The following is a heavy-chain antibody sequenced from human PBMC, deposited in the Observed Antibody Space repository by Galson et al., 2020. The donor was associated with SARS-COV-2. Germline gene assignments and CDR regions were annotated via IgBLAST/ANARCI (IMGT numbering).Heavy chain of an antibody. D-gene: IGHD2-2*01. Sequence: ASVKVSCMVSGYTLNELSMHWVRQAPGKGLEWMGGFDPEDGETIYAQKFQGRVTMTEDTSTDTAYMELSSLRSEDTAVYYCATSPPYCSSTSRYPNWFDPGGQGTLVTVSS. CDR1: GYTLNELS. CDR3: ATSPPYCSSTSRYPNWFDP. J-gene: IGHJ5*02. V-gene: IGHV1-24*01. CDR2: FDPEDGET.